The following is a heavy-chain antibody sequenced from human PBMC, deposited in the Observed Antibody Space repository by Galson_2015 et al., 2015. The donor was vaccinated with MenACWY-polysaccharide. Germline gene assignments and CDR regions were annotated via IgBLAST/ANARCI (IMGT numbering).Heavy chain of an antibody. CDR2: ISYDATNK. J-gene: IGHJ4*02. Sequence: SLRLSCAASGFTFSSYAMHWVRQAPGKGLEWVTIISYDATNKYYADSVKGRFAISRDNSKNTLYLQMNSLRAEDTAVYYCAREYCSRTSCQLIDCWGQETLVTVSS. D-gene: IGHD2-2*01. CDR3: AREYCSRTSCQLIDC. V-gene: IGHV3-30*09. CDR1: GFTFSSYA.